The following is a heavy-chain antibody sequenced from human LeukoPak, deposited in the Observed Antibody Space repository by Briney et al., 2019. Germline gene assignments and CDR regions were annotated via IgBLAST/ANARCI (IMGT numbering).Heavy chain of an antibody. D-gene: IGHD5-18*01. J-gene: IGHJ4*02. CDR2: ISGSGGST. V-gene: IGHV3-23*01. CDR3: AKGSGRGYSYGLEY. Sequence: GGSLRLSCAASGFTLATLPISWFARAPGRGLEGFSAISGSGGSTYYADSVKGRFSISRDNSKNTMYLQMNSLRAEDTAVYYCAKGSGRGYSYGLEYWGQGTLVTVSS. CDR1: GFTLATLP.